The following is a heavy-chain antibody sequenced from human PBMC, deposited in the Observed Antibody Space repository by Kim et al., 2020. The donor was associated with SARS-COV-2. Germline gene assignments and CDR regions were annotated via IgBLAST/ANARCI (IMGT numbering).Heavy chain of an antibody. CDR1: GFNFSSYS. Sequence: GGSLRLSCEASGFNFSSYSFHWVRQSPGMGLDWVAVIWSDGHSKYYADSVKGRVTISRDNSKNTLSLRLDNLRAEDTAIYYLSRDRLDRYGYSFHCMDV. J-gene: IGHJ6*01. CDR2: IWSDGHSK. CDR3: SRDRLDRYGYSFHCMDV. D-gene: IGHD5-18*01. V-gene: IGHV3-33*01.